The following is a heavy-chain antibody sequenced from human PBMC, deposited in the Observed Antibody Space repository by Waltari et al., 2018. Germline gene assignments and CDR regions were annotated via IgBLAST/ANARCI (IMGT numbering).Heavy chain of an antibody. CDR3: ATYIGASVGTAAFDV. Sequence: QLQLQESGPGLVKPSETLSLTCSVSGGSITSNRHYWGWIRQPPGPGLEWIGTISYNGATYSSLALKSRVTISRDTSKNQLSLKLGSVTAADTGVYYCATYIGASVGTAAFDVWGQGTMVTVSS. CDR2: ISYNGAT. D-gene: IGHD5-12*01. CDR1: GGSITSNRHY. V-gene: IGHV4-39*01. J-gene: IGHJ3*01.